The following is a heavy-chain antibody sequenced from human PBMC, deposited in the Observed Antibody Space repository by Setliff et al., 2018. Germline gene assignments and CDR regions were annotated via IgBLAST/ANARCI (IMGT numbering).Heavy chain of an antibody. D-gene: IGHD3-22*01. V-gene: IGHV4-34*01. CDR1: GESFSGHY. CDR3: ARRQYYDSSGYYYEPPLPFDY. CDR2: INHSGST. Sequence: PSETLSLTCAVYGESFSGHYWSWIRQPPGKGLEWIGEINHSGSTNYNPSLKSRVTISVDTSKNQFSLKLSSVAGADTAVYYCARRQYYDSSGYYYEPPLPFDYWGQGTLVTVSS. J-gene: IGHJ4*02.